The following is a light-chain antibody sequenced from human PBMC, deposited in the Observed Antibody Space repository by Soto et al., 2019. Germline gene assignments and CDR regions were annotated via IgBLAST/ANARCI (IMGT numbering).Light chain of an antibody. Sequence: EIVMTQSPDILSVPPGDRATLSCRASESIRSDLAWYQQKPGQAPRLLIFGGSIRAADIPARFSGSGSGTEFTLTIGTLQSEDFAIYYCLQYHDWPTITFGQGTRLETK. J-gene: IGKJ5*01. V-gene: IGKV3-15*01. CDR1: ESIRSD. CDR2: GGS. CDR3: LQYHDWPTIT.